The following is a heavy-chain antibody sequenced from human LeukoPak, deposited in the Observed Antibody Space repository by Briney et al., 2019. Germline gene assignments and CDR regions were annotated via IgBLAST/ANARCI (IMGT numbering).Heavy chain of an antibody. CDR2: INHSGST. J-gene: IGHJ5*02. Sequence: SETLSLTCAVYGGSFSGYYWSWIRQPPGKGLEWIGEINHSGSTNYNPSLKSRVIISVDTSKNQFSLKLSSVTAADTAVYYCARGSDSSSWYNWFDPWGQGTLVTVSS. V-gene: IGHV4-34*01. CDR1: GGSFSGYY. D-gene: IGHD6-13*01. CDR3: ARGSDSSSWYNWFDP.